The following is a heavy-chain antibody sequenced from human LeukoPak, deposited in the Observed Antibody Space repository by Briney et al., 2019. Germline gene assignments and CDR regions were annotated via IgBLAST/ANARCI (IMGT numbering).Heavy chain of an antibody. CDR2: IYSGGST. Sequence: QAGGSLRLSCAASGFTASSNYMSWVRQAPRKGLEWVSVIYSGGSTYYADSVKGRFNISRDNSKNTLYLQMNSMRAEDTAVYYCARAEYCGGDGYSFDYWGQGTLVTVSS. CDR1: GFTASSNY. D-gene: IGHD2-21*02. CDR3: ARAEYCGGDGYSFDY. V-gene: IGHV3-66*01. J-gene: IGHJ4*02.